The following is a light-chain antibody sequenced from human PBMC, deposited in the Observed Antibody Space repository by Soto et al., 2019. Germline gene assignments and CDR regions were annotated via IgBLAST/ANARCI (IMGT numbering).Light chain of an antibody. J-gene: IGKJ3*01. Sequence: DIQMTQSPSSLSASVGDRVTITCRASQSISNYLNWYQQKPGKAPKLLIYAASSLQSGVPSRFSGCGSGTDFTLTILSLQPEDFATYSCQQSYTTLFTFGPGTNVDI. CDR3: QQSYTTLFT. CDR1: QSISNY. V-gene: IGKV1-39*01. CDR2: AAS.